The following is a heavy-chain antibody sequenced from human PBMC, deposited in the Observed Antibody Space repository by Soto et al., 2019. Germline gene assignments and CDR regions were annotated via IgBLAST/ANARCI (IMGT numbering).Heavy chain of an antibody. J-gene: IGHJ6*02. CDR2: ISSSSSTI. CDR1: GFTFSSYS. V-gene: IGHV3-48*02. CDR3: ARGGSGTIYYYYGMDV. D-gene: IGHD3-10*01. Sequence: GGSLRLSCAASGFTFSSYSMNWVRQAPGKGLEWVSYISSSSSTIYYADSVKGRFTISRDNAKNSLYLQMNSLRDEDTAVYYCARGGSGTIYYYYGMDVWGQGTTVTVSS.